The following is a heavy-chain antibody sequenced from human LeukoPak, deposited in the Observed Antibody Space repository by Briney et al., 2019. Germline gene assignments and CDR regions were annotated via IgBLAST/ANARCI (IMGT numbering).Heavy chain of an antibody. Sequence: GGSLRLSCAASGFTFSSYAMSWVRQAPGKGLDWVSTISGSGGTTYYADSVKGRFTISRDNSKNTLDLQMSSLRAEDTAVYYCAKDHVLRFLEWLPPDAFDIWGLGTMVTVSS. J-gene: IGHJ3*02. CDR2: ISGSGGTT. V-gene: IGHV3-23*01. CDR3: AKDHVLRFLEWLPPDAFDI. D-gene: IGHD3-3*01. CDR1: GFTFSSYA.